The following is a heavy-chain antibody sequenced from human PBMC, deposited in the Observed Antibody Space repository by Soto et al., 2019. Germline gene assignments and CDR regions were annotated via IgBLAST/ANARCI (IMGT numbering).Heavy chain of an antibody. CDR1: GFTFSSYA. J-gene: IGHJ4*02. CDR3: ARDPLNDHGSGTYFDY. CDR2: ISGSGGST. V-gene: IGHV3-23*01. D-gene: IGHD3-10*01. Sequence: EVQLLESGGGLVQPGGSLRLSCAASGFTFSSYAMSWVRQAPGKGLEWVSAISGSGGSTYYADSVKGRFTISIDNSKNTLYQQMNSLRAEDTAVYYCARDPLNDHGSGTYFDYWGQGSQVTVSS.